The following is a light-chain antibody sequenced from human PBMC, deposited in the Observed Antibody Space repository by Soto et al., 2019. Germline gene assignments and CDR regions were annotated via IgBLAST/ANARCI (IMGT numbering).Light chain of an antibody. Sequence: DIQMTQSPSTLSASVGDRATINCRASQGFSSYLAWYQQKPGKAPKILIYAASSLQSGVPSRFSGSGSGTDCTLTISSLQTEDFATYYCQQSYSTPWTFGQGTKVDIK. CDR1: QGFSSY. CDR3: QQSYSTPWT. V-gene: IGKV1-39*01. J-gene: IGKJ1*01. CDR2: AAS.